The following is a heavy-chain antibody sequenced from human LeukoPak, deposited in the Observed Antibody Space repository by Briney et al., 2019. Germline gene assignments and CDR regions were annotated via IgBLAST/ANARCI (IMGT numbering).Heavy chain of an antibody. Sequence: PSQTLSLTCAISGDSVSSNSAAWNWIRQSPSRGLEWLGRTYYRSKWYNDYAVSVKSRITINPDTSKNQFSLRLNSVTPEDTAVYYCARVTYSSSSGWFDPWGQGTLVTVSS. D-gene: IGHD6-6*01. J-gene: IGHJ5*02. CDR2: TYYRSKWYN. CDR3: ARVTYSSSSGWFDP. V-gene: IGHV6-1*01. CDR1: GDSVSSNSAA.